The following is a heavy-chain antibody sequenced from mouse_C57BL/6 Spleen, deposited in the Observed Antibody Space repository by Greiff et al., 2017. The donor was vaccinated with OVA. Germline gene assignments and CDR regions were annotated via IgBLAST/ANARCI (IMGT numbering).Heavy chain of an antibody. V-gene: IGHV1-64*01. CDR3: ARTGGSSYGAMDY. CDR2: IHPNSGST. CDR1: GYTFTSYW. Sequence: VQLQQSGAELVKPGASVKLSCKASGYTFTSYWMHWVKQRPGQGLEWIGMIHPNSGSTNYNEKFKSKATLTVDKSSSTAYMQLSSLTSEDSAVYYCARTGGSSYGAMDYWGQGTSVTVSS. D-gene: IGHD1-1*01. J-gene: IGHJ4*01.